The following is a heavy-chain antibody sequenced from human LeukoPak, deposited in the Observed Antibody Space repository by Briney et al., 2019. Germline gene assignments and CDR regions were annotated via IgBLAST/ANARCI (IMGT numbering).Heavy chain of an antibody. CDR2: IFPDGRT. CDR1: GLTVTDNY. CDR3: ARTNTVYGVLDY. D-gene: IGHD2/OR15-2a*01. V-gene: IGHV3-53*01. J-gene: IGHJ4*02. Sequence: GGSLRLSCAASGLTVTDNYFSWDRHAPGKGLEWVSVIFPDGRTYHADSVKGRFTISRDRPKNTLLLQMNSLRADDTALYHCARTNTVYGVLDYCGQGILVTVSS.